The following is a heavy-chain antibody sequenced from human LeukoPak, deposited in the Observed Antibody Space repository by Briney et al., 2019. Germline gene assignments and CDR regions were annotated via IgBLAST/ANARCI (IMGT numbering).Heavy chain of an antibody. D-gene: IGHD2-2*01. CDR1: GYTFTSYG. V-gene: IGHV1-18*01. Sequence: ASVKVSCKASGYTFTSYGISWVRQAPGQGLEWMGWISAYNGNTNYAQKLQGRVTMTTDTSTSTAYMELRSLRSDDTAVYYCARGPYCSSTSCYFPPRGPVDYWGQGTLVTVSS. CDR2: ISAYNGNT. CDR3: ARGPYCSSTSCYFPPRGPVDY. J-gene: IGHJ4*02.